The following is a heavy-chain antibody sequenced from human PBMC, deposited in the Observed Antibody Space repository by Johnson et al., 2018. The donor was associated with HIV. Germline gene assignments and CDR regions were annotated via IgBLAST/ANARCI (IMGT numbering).Heavy chain of an antibody. D-gene: IGHD3-10*01. CDR1: GFTFSSYA. J-gene: IGHJ3*02. V-gene: IGHV3-30*14. CDR2: MYGGGST. Sequence: QMLLVESGGGVVQPGRSLRLSCAASGFTFSSYAMHWVRQAPGKGLEWVAVMYGGGSTYHADSVKGRFSLSRDNSKNTVYLQMNSLRAEDTAVYYCATELLRTEHDAFDIWGQGTMVTVSS. CDR3: ATELLRTEHDAFDI.